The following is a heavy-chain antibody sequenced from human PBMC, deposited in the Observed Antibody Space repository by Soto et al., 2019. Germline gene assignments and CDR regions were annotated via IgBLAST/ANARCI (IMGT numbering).Heavy chain of an antibody. Sequence: EVQLVGLGGALVRPGGSLSLSCAASGFTFTRNSINWFRKLPGKGLEWVSSISSTTNYIYYGDSMKGRFTISRDNAKNSLYLEMNSLRAEDTAVYYCARESEDLTSNFDYWGQGTLVTVSS. CDR1: GFTFTRNS. CDR2: ISSTTNYI. V-gene: IGHV3-21*06. J-gene: IGHJ4*02. CDR3: ARESEDLTSNFDY.